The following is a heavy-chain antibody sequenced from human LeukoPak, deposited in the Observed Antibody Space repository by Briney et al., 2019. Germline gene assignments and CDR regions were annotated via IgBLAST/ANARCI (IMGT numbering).Heavy chain of an antibody. CDR1: GGSFSGYY. J-gene: IGHJ5*02. Sequence: SETLSLTCAVYGGSFSGYYWSWIRQPPGKGLEWIGEINHSGSTNYNPSLKSRVTISVDTSKNQFSLKLSSVTAADTAVYYCAKHRSGRSSCEWWYCVTGVTAHWFDPWGQGTLVTVSS. V-gene: IGHV4-34*01. CDR3: AKHRSGRSSCEWWYCVTGVTAHWFDP. D-gene: IGHD2-15*01. CDR2: INHSGST.